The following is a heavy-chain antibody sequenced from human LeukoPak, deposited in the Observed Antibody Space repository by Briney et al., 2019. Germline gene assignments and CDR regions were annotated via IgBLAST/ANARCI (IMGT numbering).Heavy chain of an antibody. V-gene: IGHV4-59*01. CDR1: GDSISTYF. J-gene: IGHJ4*02. CDR3: ARDLGECSSTSCSPLGYFDY. D-gene: IGHD2-2*01. Sequence: SDTLSLTCTVSGDSISTYFWRWIRQPPGKGLEWIGHIDDSGTTNYNPSLKSRVTMSLDTSKNQFSLRVNSVTAADTSVYYCARDLGECSSTSCSPLGYFDYWGQGTLVTVSS. CDR2: IDDSGTT.